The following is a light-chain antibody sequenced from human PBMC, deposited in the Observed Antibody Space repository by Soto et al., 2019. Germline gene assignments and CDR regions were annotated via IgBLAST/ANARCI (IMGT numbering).Light chain of an antibody. CDR3: GSYTSSSTNRV. CDR2: EVS. J-gene: IGLJ1*01. Sequence: QSVLTHPASVSWSPGQSITISRTGTSRDVGGYNYVSWYQQHPGKAPKLMIYEVSNRPSGVSNRFYGSKSGNTASLTISGLPAAAGADHYCGSYTSSSTNRVFGSGTKGTVL. V-gene: IGLV2-14*01. CDR1: SRDVGGYNY.